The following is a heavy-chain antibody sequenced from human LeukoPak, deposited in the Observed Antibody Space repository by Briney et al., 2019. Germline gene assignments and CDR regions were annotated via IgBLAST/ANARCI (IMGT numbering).Heavy chain of an antibody. J-gene: IGHJ4*02. V-gene: IGHV3-21*01. CDR1: GFTFSSYS. D-gene: IGHD1-26*01. CDR3: ASARSGSYSRD. CDR2: ISSSSYI. Sequence: GGSLRLSCAASGFTFSSYSMNWVRQAPGKGLEWVSSISSSSYIYYADSVKGRFTISRDNAKNSLYLQMNSLRAEDTAVYYCASARSGSYSRDWGQGTLVTVSS.